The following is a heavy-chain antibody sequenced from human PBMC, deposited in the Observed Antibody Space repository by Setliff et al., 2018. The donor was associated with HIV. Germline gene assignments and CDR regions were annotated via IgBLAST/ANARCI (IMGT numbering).Heavy chain of an antibody. J-gene: IGHJ3*02. V-gene: IGHV3-20*04. Sequence: GGSLRLSCAVSGFTFEDYGMSWVRQAPGKGLEWVSGINWNGGSTGYVDSVKGRFTISRDNAKNSLYLQMNSLRAEDMALYYCVRDKWLVPDTFDIWGQGTMVT. CDR1: GFTFEDYG. D-gene: IGHD6-19*01. CDR3: VRDKWLVPDTFDI. CDR2: INWNGGST.